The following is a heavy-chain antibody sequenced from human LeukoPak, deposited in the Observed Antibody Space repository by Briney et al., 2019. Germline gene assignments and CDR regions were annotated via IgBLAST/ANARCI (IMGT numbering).Heavy chain of an antibody. CDR3: AKSMTLQWRGFFDL. V-gene: IGHV3-23*01. Sequence: TGGSLRLSCAASGFTFSTYAMSWVRQAPGKGLEWVSTISDSGANTYYADSVRGRFTISRDNSKNTLYLQKNSLRADGTAIYYCAKSMTLQWRGFFDLWGRGTHVTVSS. CDR2: ISDSGANT. CDR1: GFTFSTYA. D-gene: IGHD6-19*01. J-gene: IGHJ2*01.